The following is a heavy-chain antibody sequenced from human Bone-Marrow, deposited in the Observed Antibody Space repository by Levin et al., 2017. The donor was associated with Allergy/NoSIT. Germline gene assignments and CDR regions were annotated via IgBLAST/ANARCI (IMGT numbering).Heavy chain of an antibody. Sequence: PGGSLRLSCAASGFTFSSYAMSWVRQAPGKGLEWVSAISGSGGSTYYADSVKGRFTISRDNSKNTLYLQMNSLRAEDTAVYYCAKDSGSSSWNRTDPIAYRYTWFDPWGQGTLVTVSS. CDR2: ISGSGGST. V-gene: IGHV3-23*01. CDR1: GFTFSSYA. D-gene: IGHD6-13*01. J-gene: IGHJ5*02. CDR3: AKDSGSSSWNRTDPIAYRYTWFDP.